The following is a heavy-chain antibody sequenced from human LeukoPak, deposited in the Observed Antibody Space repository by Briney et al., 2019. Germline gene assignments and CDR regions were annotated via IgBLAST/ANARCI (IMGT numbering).Heavy chain of an antibody. V-gene: IGHV3-11*01. J-gene: IGHJ6*02. Sequence: RTGGSLRLSCAASGFTFSDNYMSWIRQAAGKGLEWVSYISSSGSTKYYADSVKGRFTISRDNAKNSVYLQMNSLRAEDTAVYYCARDRHTIFGVVIHYYGMDVWGQGTTVTVSS. CDR2: ISSSGSTK. D-gene: IGHD3-3*01. CDR1: GFTFSDNY. CDR3: ARDRHTIFGVVIHYYGMDV.